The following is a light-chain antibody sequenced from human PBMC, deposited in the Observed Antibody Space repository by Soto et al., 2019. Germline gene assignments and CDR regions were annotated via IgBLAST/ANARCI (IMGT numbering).Light chain of an antibody. Sequence: QPVLTQPASVSGPPGQSVTISCTGTSSDFGSYKFVSWYQHHPGKVPKVIIYETSKRPSGVSDRFSGSKSGNTASLTISGLQAEDEADYYCFSFTSTNTHVFGSGTKLTVL. J-gene: IGLJ1*01. CDR2: ETS. V-gene: IGLV2-23*01. CDR1: SSDFGSYKF. CDR3: FSFTSTNTHV.